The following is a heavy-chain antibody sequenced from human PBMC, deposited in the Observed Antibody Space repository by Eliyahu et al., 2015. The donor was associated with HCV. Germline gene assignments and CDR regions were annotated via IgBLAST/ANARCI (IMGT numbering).Heavy chain of an antibody. V-gene: IGHV2-5*02. CDR2: IHWDDDK. CDR3: GHAGRYFDYLYFDQ. CDR1: WFSLXXXGVG. J-gene: IGHJ4*02. Sequence: QITLKESGPTLVKPTQTLTLTCTFSWFSLXXXGVGVGWIRQPPGXALEWLALIHWDDDKRYSPSLKSRLTITKDTSKNQVVLTMTNMDPVDTATYYCGHAGRYFDYLYFDQWGQGTLVTVSS. D-gene: IGHD3-9*01.